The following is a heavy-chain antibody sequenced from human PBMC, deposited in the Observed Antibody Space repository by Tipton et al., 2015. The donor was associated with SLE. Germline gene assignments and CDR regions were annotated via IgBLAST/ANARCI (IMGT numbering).Heavy chain of an antibody. Sequence: TLSLTCTVSGGSINSGDYYWSWIRQHPGKGLEWVGYIYYSGSTYYNPSLKSRVTISVDTSKNQFSLKLSSVTAADTAVYYCARLRRLILWFRELSYFDYWGQGTLVTVSS. CDR3: ARLRRLILWFRELSYFDY. J-gene: IGHJ4*02. CDR2: IYYSGST. D-gene: IGHD3-10*01. CDR1: GGSINSGDYY. V-gene: IGHV4-31*03.